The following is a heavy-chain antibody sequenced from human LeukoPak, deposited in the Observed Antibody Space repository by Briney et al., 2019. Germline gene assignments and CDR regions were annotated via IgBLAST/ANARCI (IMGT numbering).Heavy chain of an antibody. CDR3: ARGGTTVAGTFWFDP. Sequence: SETLSLTCAVHGGSLSDHYCIWIRQPPGEGLEWIGETNHSGSPNYSPSFKSRVSISVDTSKNQFSLKLSSVTAADTAVYYCARGGTTVAGTFWFDPWGQGTLVTVSS. D-gene: IGHD6-19*01. V-gene: IGHV4-34*01. CDR1: GGSLSDHY. J-gene: IGHJ5*02. CDR2: TNHSGSP.